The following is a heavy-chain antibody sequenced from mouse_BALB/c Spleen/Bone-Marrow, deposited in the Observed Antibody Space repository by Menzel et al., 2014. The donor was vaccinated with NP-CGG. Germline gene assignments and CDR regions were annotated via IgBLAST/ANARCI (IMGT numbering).Heavy chain of an antibody. Sequence: VMLVESGPGLVAPSQSLSITCTVSGFSLTDYGINWVRQPPGKGLEWLGMIWGDGTTDYNSALRSRLSINKDNSRSQDFLKMNSLQTDDTARYYCAREKYGNYYAMGYWGQGTSVTVSS. CDR3: AREKYGNYYAMGY. J-gene: IGHJ4*01. CDR2: IWGDGTT. V-gene: IGHV2-6-7*01. D-gene: IGHD2-10*02. CDR1: GFSLTDYG.